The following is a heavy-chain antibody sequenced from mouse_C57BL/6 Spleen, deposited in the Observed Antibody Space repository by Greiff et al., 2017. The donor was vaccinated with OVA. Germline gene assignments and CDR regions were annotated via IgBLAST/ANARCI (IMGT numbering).Heavy chain of an antibody. CDR3: ARGDYDEGAWFAY. Sequence: QVQLQQPGAELVMPGASVKLSRKASGYTFTSYWMHWVKQRPGQGLEWIGEIDPSDSYTNYNQKFKGKSTLTVDKSSSTAYMQLSSLTSEDSAVYYCARGDYDEGAWFAYWGQGTLVTVSA. CDR2: IDPSDSYT. CDR1: GYTFTSYW. J-gene: IGHJ3*01. D-gene: IGHD2-4*01. V-gene: IGHV1-69*01.